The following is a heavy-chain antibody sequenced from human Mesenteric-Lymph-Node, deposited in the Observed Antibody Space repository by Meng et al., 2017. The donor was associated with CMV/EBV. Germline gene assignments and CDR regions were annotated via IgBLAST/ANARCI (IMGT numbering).Heavy chain of an antibody. CDR3: ARLSPYIVVVPAAHRYFDY. Sequence: SFRGYYGSWIRQPQGKGLEWIGEIKHSGSTNYNPSLKSRVTISVDTSKNQFSLKLSSVTAADTAVYYCARLSPYIVVVPAAHRYFDYWGQGTLVTVSS. D-gene: IGHD2-2*01. V-gene: IGHV4-34*01. CDR2: IKHSGST. J-gene: IGHJ4*02. CDR1: SFRGYY.